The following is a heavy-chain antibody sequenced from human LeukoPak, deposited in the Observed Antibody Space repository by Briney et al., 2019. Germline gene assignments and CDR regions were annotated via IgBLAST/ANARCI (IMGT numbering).Heavy chain of an antibody. Sequence: ETLSLTCTVSGGSISSSSYYWGWIRQPPGKGLEWVSDINGSGGSTYYADSVKGRFTISRDNSKNTLYLQMNSLRAEDTAVYYCANPPTVTKIRFDSWGQGTLVTVSS. J-gene: IGHJ5*01. V-gene: IGHV3-23*01. CDR3: ANPPTVTKIRFDS. D-gene: IGHD4-17*01. CDR1: GGSISSSSYY. CDR2: INGSGGST.